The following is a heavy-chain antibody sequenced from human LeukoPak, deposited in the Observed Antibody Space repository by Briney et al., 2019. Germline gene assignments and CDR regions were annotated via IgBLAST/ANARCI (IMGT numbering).Heavy chain of an antibody. CDR3: AKDLGSTGPHDAIDI. V-gene: IGHV3-43*01. D-gene: IGHD1-1*01. CDR1: GFTFGAYS. Sequence: SGGSLRLSCAASGFTFGAYSMHWVRQAPGKGPEWVSLISWDGGTTSYADSLKGRFTISRDNSENSLYLQMNSLTTEDTALYYCAKDLGSTGPHDAIDIWGQGTMVTVSS. J-gene: IGHJ3*02. CDR2: ISWDGGTT.